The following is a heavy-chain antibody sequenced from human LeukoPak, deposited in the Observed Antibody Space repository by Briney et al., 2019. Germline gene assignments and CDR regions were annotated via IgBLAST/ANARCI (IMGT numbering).Heavy chain of an antibody. CDR2: ISGSGGST. V-gene: IGHV3-23*01. CDR3: ANLEAVGYCSGGSCYWFDP. J-gene: IGHJ5*02. CDR1: GFTFSSYA. Sequence: GGSLRLPCAASGFTFSSYAMSWVRQAPGKGLEWVSAISGSGGSTYYADSVKGRFTISRDNSKNTLYLQMNSLRAEDTAVYYCANLEAVGYCSGGSCYWFDPWGQGTLVTVSS. D-gene: IGHD2-15*01.